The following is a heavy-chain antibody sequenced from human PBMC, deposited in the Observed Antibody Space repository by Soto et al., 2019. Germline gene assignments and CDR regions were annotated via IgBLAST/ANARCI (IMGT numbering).Heavy chain of an antibody. CDR3: AKGGAIVAAGSRVYLYNAMDV. CDR1: GYTFTGYY. CDR2: INPNSGDT. Sequence: ASVKVSCKASGYTFTGYYVHWVRQAPGQGLEWMGWINPNSGDTYLAQRFQGRVTMNRDTSIGTAYMELRGLTSDDTAEYYCAKGGAIVAAGSRVYLYNAMDVWGQGTTVTVSS. V-gene: IGHV1-2*02. D-gene: IGHD1-26*01. J-gene: IGHJ6*02.